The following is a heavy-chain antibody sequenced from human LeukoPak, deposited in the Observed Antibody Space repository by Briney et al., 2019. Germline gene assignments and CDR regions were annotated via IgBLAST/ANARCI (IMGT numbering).Heavy chain of an antibody. Sequence: ASVKVSCKASGYTFTSYGISWVRQAPGQGLEWMGWISAYNGNTNYAQKFQGRVTMTRDTSISTAYMELSRLRSDDTAVYYCARGGSYLSAFDIWGQGTMVTVSS. CDR3: ARGGSYLSAFDI. CDR1: GYTFTSYG. CDR2: ISAYNGNT. D-gene: IGHD1-26*01. J-gene: IGHJ3*02. V-gene: IGHV1-18*01.